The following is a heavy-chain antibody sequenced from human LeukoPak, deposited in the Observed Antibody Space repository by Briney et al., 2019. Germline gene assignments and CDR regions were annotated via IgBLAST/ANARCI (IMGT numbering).Heavy chain of an antibody. V-gene: IGHV3-30*04. Sequence: GGSLRLSCAPSGFTLYSCTIHGPRQAPGKGLEWVAVISYDGSNKYYADSVKGRFTISRDNSKNTLYLQMNSLRAEDTAVYYSERAPLAVAATTYFDYWGQGTLVTVSS. D-gene: IGHD2-15*01. J-gene: IGHJ4*02. CDR1: GFTLYSCT. CDR2: ISYDGSNK. CDR3: ERAPLAVAATTYFDY.